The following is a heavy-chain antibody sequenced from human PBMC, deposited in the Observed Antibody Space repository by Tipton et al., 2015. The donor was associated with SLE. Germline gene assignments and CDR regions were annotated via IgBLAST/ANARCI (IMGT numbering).Heavy chain of an antibody. V-gene: IGHV4-59*01. CDR2: IHYSGST. D-gene: IGHD6-13*01. J-gene: IGHJ6*03. CDR3: ARGVMGQAAAGYYYNYYMDV. CDR1: GGSSSSDF. Sequence: TLSLTCSVSGGSSSSDFWSWIRQPPGKGLEWIGYIHYSGSTNYNPSLKSRVTISGDTSKSQFSLKLSSVTAADTAVYYCARGVMGQAAAGYYYNYYMDVWGKGTTVTVSS.